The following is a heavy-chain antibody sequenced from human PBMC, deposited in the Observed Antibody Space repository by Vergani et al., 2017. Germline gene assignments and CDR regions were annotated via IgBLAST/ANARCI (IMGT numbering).Heavy chain of an antibody. Sequence: EVQLVESGGGLVKPGGSLRLSCAASGFTFSSYSMNWVRQAPGKGLEWVSSISSSSSYIYYADSVKGRFTISRDNAKNSLYLQMNSLRAEDTAVYYCARDLVVVGATTYFDDWGQGPLVTVSS. D-gene: IGHD1-26*01. CDR3: ARDLVVVGATTYFDD. CDR1: GFTFSSYS. J-gene: IGHJ4*02. V-gene: IGHV3-21*01. CDR2: ISSSSSYI.